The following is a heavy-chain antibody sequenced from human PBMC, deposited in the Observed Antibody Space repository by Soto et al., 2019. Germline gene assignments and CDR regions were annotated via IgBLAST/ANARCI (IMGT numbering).Heavy chain of an antibody. V-gene: IGHV1-3*01. CDR1: GYTFTSYA. CDR3: ARCGIRYFDWQAFDY. Sequence: ASVKVSCKASGYTFTSYAMHWVRHAPGQRLEWMGWINAGNGNTKYSQKFQGRVTITRDTSASTAYMELSSLRSEDTAVYYCARCGIRYFDWQAFDYWGQGTLVTVSS. D-gene: IGHD3-9*01. CDR2: INAGNGNT. J-gene: IGHJ4*02.